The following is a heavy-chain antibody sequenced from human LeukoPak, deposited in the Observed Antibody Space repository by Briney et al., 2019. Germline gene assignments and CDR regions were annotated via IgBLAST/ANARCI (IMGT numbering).Heavy chain of an antibody. V-gene: IGHV3-11*01. Sequence: PGGSLRLSCAASGFTFSDYYMSWIRQAPGKGLEWVSCISSSASTIDYADSVQGRFTISRDNAKNSLYLQMNSLRAEDTAVYYCASQGRRDGYNPLVYWGQGTLVAVSS. D-gene: IGHD5-24*01. CDR3: ASQGRRDGYNPLVY. CDR1: GFTFSDYY. CDR2: ISSSASTI. J-gene: IGHJ4*02.